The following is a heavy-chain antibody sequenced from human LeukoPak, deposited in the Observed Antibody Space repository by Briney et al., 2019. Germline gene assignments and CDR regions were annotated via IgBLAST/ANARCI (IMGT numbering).Heavy chain of an antibody. J-gene: IGHJ4*02. Sequence: GESLKISCKGSGYSFTSYLNGWVRQLPGKGLEWMGIIYPGDSDTKYSPSFQGQVTISADKSITTTYLQWSSLKASDTAIYYCARRSSIATRLFDFWGQGTLVTVSS. CDR1: GYSFTSYL. D-gene: IGHD6-6*01. CDR2: IYPGDSDT. CDR3: ARRSSIATRLFDF. V-gene: IGHV5-51*01.